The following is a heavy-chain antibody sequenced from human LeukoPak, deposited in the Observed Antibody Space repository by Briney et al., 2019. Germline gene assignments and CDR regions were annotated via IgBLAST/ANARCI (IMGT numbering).Heavy chain of an antibody. CDR3: ARDLGRHYYDSSVNGYFDY. CDR1: GYTFTGYY. J-gene: IGHJ4*02. D-gene: IGHD3-22*01. V-gene: IGHV1-2*02. CDR2: INPNSGGT. Sequence: ASVKVSCKASGYTFTGYYMHWVRQAPGQGLEWMGWINPNSGGTNYAQKFRGRVTMTRDTSISTAYMELSRLRSDDTAVYYCARDLGRHYYDSSVNGYFDYWGQGTLVTVSS.